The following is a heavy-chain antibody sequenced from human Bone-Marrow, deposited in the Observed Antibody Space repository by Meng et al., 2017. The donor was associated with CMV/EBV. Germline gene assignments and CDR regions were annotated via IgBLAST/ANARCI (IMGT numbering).Heavy chain of an antibody. V-gene: IGHV4-34*01. CDR2: INHNGNT. J-gene: IGHJ4*02. CDR1: GGSISSYY. Sequence: SETLSLTCTVSGGSISSYYWSWIRQPPGEGLEWIGEINHNGNTNYNPSLKRRVTISVDTSKNQFSLKLTSVTAADTAVYYCARYGIYYYDSSGYSGFDYWGQGTLVTVSS. CDR3: ARYGIYYYDSSGYSGFDY. D-gene: IGHD3-22*01.